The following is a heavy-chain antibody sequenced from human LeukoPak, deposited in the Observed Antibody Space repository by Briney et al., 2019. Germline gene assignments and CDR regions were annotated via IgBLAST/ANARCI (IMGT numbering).Heavy chain of an antibody. J-gene: IGHJ3*02. CDR1: GYTFTNNF. CDR3: ARGRYCSGGSCYSVRGDAFDI. Sequence: ASVKVSCKASGYTFTNNFMHWVRQAPGQGLEWIGIINPSGDNTWYAQKFQGRVTMTRDMATSTDYLEVSSLRSEDTAVYYCARGRYCSGGSCYSVRGDAFDIWGQGTMVTVSS. CDR2: INPSGDNT. V-gene: IGHV1-46*01. D-gene: IGHD2-15*01.